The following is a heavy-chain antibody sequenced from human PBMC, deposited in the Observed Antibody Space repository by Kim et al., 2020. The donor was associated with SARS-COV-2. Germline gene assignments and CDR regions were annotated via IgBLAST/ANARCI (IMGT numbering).Heavy chain of an antibody. J-gene: IGHJ4*02. CDR1: GYSFTSYD. Sequence: GGSLRLSCAASGYSFTSYDIHWVRQAPGKGLEWVAVISYDGRNKYYADSVRGRFIISRDNSKNTLYLQMNSLRPEDTAVYYCVKGGFDSQLDYWGQGTLVTVSS. V-gene: IGHV3-30*18. CDR3: VKGGFDSQLDY. CDR2: ISYDGRNK. D-gene: IGHD2-15*01.